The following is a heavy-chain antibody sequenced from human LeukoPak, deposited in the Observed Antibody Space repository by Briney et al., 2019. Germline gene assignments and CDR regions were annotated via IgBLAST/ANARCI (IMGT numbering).Heavy chain of an antibody. CDR3: AKDRQYYYGSGSYYEKRYYYYYMDV. D-gene: IGHD3-10*01. CDR2: IKSDGSST. J-gene: IGHJ6*03. Sequence: GGSLRLSCAASGFTFSSYWMHWVRRGPGKGLVWVSRIKSDGSSTSYADSVKGRFTISRDNSKNTLYLQMNSLRAEDTAVYYCAKDRQYYYGSGSYYEKRYYYYYMDVWGKGTTVTISS. CDR1: GFTFSSYW. V-gene: IGHV3-74*01.